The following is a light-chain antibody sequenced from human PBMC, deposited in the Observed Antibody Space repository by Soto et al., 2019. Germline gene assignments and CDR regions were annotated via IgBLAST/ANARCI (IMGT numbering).Light chain of an antibody. CDR2: DVS. V-gene: IGKV1-13*02. CDR1: QDIRGA. J-gene: IGKJ5*01. Sequence: GDRVTITCRASQDIRGALAWYQQKPGKAPKILLYDVSTLESGVPSRFSGSGSGTDFTLTISSLQPVDFATYYCQQFNSYTITFGQGTRLEIK. CDR3: QQFNSYTIT.